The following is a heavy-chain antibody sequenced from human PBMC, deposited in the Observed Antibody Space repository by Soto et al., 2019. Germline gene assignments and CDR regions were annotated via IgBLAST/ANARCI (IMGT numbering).Heavy chain of an antibody. CDR3: ARDRGYDILTGYYIIDDY. Sequence: VKVSCKASGYTFTSYGISWVRQAPGQGLEWMGWISAYNGNTNYAQKLQGRVTMTTDTSTSTAYMELRSLRSDDTAVYYCARDRGYDILTGYYIIDDYWGQGTLVTVSS. V-gene: IGHV1-18*01. D-gene: IGHD3-9*01. CDR2: ISAYNGNT. CDR1: GYTFTSYG. J-gene: IGHJ4*02.